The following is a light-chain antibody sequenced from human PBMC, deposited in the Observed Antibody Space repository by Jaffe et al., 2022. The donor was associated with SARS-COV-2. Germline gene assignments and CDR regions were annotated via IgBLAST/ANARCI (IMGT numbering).Light chain of an antibody. J-gene: IGKJ2*01. CDR1: QGISNY. CDR3: QQLNSYTT. CDR2: AAS. V-gene: IGKV1-9*01. Sequence: DIQLTQSPSFLSASVGDRVTITCRASQGISNYLAWYQQKPGKAPKLLIYAASTLQSGVPSRFSGSGSGTEFTLTISSLQPEDFATYYCQQLNSYTTFGQGTKLEIK.